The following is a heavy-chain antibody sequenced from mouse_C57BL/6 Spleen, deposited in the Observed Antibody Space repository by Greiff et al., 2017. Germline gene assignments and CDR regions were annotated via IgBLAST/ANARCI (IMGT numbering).Heavy chain of an antibody. Sequence: VQLQQSGPELVKPGASVKISCKASGYTFTDYYMNWVKQSHGKSLEWIGDINPNNGGTSYNQKFKGKATLTVDKSSSTAYMELRSLTSEDSAVXYCAKRTWYFDYWGQGTTLTVSS. CDR1: GYTFTDYY. V-gene: IGHV1-26*01. CDR2: INPNNGGT. CDR3: AKRTWYFDY. J-gene: IGHJ2*01.